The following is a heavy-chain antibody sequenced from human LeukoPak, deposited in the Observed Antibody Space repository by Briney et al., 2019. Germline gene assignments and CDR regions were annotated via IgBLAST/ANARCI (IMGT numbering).Heavy chain of an antibody. Sequence: ASVKVSCKASGYTFTGYYMHWVRQAPGQGLEWMGWMNPNSGNTGYAQKFQGRVTMTRNTSISTAYMELSSLRSEDTAVYYCARTHSSGWWEDFDYWGQGTLVTVSS. J-gene: IGHJ4*02. CDR2: MNPNSGNT. CDR1: GYTFTGYY. V-gene: IGHV1-8*02. D-gene: IGHD6-19*01. CDR3: ARTHSSGWWEDFDY.